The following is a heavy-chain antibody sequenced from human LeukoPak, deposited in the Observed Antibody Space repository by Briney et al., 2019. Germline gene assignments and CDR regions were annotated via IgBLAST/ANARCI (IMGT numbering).Heavy chain of an antibody. CDR2: INPNSGGT. D-gene: IGHD3-16*02. CDR1: GYTFTGYY. J-gene: IGHJ4*02. CDR3: ASSDRIARGSLFDY. Sequence: ASVKVSCKASGYTFTGYYMHWVRQAPGQGREWMGWINPNSGGTNYAQKFQGRVTMTRDTSISTAYMELSRLRSDDTAVYYCASSDRIARGSLFDYWGQGTLVTVSS. V-gene: IGHV1-2*02.